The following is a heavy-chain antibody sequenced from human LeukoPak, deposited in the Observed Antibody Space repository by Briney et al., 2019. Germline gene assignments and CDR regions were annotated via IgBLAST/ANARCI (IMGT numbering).Heavy chain of an antibody. V-gene: IGHV4-38-2*02. J-gene: IGHJ4*02. CDR1: GYSISSGYY. CDR2: IYQSGKT. CDR3: ARGLPGGQLSRYDY. D-gene: IGHD6-13*01. Sequence: SETLSLTCTVSGYSISSGYYWGWIRQPPGKGLEWMGIIYQSGKTYCNPSLESRVTISVDTSKNQFSLKMNSMTAADTAMYYCARGLPGGQLSRYDYWGQGTLVTVSS.